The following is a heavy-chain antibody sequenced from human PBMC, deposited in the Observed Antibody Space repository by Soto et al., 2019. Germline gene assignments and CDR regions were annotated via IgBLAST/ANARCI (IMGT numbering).Heavy chain of an antibody. CDR1: GGSISSYY. J-gene: IGHJ6*03. Sequence: ETLSLTCTVSGGSISSYYWSWIRQPPGKGLEWIGYIYYSGSTNYNPSLKGRVTISVDTSKNQFSLKLSSVTAADTAVYYCARTIAARYMDVWGKGTTVTVSS. V-gene: IGHV4-59*01. CDR2: IYYSGST. CDR3: ARTIAARYMDV. D-gene: IGHD6-6*01.